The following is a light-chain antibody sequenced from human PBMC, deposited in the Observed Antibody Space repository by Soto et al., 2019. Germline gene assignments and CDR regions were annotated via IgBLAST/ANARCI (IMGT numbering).Light chain of an antibody. CDR3: HQRQSWPRT. V-gene: IGKV3-11*01. CDR1: QYINTR. Sequence: DIVLTQSPATLSSFPGDRVTLSCRASQYINTRLAWYQHRPGQAPRLLIYQTSLRAAGIPARFSGSGSGTDFTLTISDVQPEDFALYCCHQRQSWPRTFGQGTKVDI. J-gene: IGKJ1*01. CDR2: QTS.